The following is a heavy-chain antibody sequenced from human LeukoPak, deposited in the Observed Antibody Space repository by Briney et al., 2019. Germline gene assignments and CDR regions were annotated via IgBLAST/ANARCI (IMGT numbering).Heavy chain of an antibody. V-gene: IGHV1-69*05. J-gene: IGHJ3*02. CDR3: ASTGLLQNAFDI. CDR2: IIPIFGTA. CDR1: GGTFSSYA. Sequence: GSSVKVSCKASGGTFSSYAISWVRQAPGQGLDWMGGIIPIFGTANYAQKFQGRVTITTDESTSTAYMELSSLRSEDTAVYYCASTGLLQNAFDIWGQGTMVTVSS. D-gene: IGHD2-15*01.